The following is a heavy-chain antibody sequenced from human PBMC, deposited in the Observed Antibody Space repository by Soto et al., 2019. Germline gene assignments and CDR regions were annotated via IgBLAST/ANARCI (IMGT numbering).Heavy chain of an antibody. V-gene: IGHV4-59*01. CDR1: GDSISTFY. CDR3: ARGRTVRNYADDSSDYFYFFDY. CDR2: VYDTAST. J-gene: IGHJ4*02. Sequence: PSETLSLTCTVSGDSISTFYWGWMRQSPGKELEWIGYVYDTASTNYNLSLKSRVTMSVDRSKNQFSLKLTSANAADTAVYYCARGRTVRNYADDSSDYFYFFDYWGQGTQVPVSS. D-gene: IGHD3-22*01.